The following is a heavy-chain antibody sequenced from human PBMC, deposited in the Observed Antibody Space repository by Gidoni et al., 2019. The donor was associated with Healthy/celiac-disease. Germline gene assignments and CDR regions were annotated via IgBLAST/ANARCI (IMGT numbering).Heavy chain of an antibody. Sequence: QVQLQQWGAGLLKPSETLSLTCAVYGGSFSGYYWSWIRQPPGKGLEWIGEINHSGSTNYNPSLKSRVTISVDTSKNQFSLKLSSVTAADTAVYYCARAVPPSGYSYGYFDYWGQGTLVTVSS. J-gene: IGHJ4*02. CDR2: INHSGST. V-gene: IGHV4-34*01. CDR3: ARAVPPSGYSYGYFDY. CDR1: GGSFSGYY. D-gene: IGHD5-18*01.